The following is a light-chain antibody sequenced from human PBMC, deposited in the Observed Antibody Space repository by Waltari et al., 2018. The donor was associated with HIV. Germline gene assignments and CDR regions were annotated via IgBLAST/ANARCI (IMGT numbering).Light chain of an antibody. J-gene: IGKJ1*01. CDR3: HQYNSLPWT. CDR1: QSVSTN. CDR2: VAS. Sequence: EIVITQSPDTLSVSPGERVTPSCRARQSVSTNLAWYQHKPGQAPRLLISVASTRATGIPARFSGSGSGTEFTLTISSLKSEDSAIYYCHQYNSLPWTFGLGTKVEIK. V-gene: IGKV3-15*01.